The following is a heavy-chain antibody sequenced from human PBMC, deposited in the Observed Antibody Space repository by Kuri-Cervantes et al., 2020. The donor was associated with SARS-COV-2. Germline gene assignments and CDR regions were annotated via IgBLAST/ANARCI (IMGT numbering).Heavy chain of an antibody. D-gene: IGHD6-13*01. Sequence: SETLSLTCAVSGYSISSGYYWGWIRQPPGKGLEWIAIIYHSGSTYYNPSLKSRVTMSVDTSKNQFSLKLSSVTAADTAVYYCARDGGTSIAAAGMVYAFDIWGQGTMVTVSS. CDR2: IYHSGST. CDR1: GYSISSGYY. V-gene: IGHV4-38-2*02. J-gene: IGHJ3*02. CDR3: ARDGGTSIAAAGMVYAFDI.